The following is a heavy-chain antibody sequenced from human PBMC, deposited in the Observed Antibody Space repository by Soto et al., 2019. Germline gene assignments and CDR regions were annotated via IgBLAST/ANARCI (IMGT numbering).Heavy chain of an antibody. CDR2: MNPNSGNT. CDR1: GYTFTRYD. CDR3: ARKHSSSWRFDY. Sequence: QVQLVQSGAEVKKPGASVKVSCKASGYTFTRYDINWVRQATGQGLEWMGWMNPNSGNTGYAQKFQGRVSMTGNTSRSTAYMALSSLRSEDRVVYYCARKHSSSWRFDYWGQGTLVTVSS. J-gene: IGHJ4*02. D-gene: IGHD6-13*01. V-gene: IGHV1-8*01.